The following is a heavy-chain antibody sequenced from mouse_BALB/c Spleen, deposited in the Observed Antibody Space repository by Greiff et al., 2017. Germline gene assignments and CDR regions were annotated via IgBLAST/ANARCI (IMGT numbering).Heavy chain of an antibody. J-gene: IGHJ1*01. CDR2: ISNGGGST. V-gene: IGHV5-12-2*01. Sequence: EVKLVESGGGLVQPGGSLKLSCAASGFTFSSYTMSWVRQTPEKRLEWVAYISNGGGSTYYPDTVKGRFTISRDNAKNNLYLQMSSLTSEDTAMYYCARRVDYVYWYFDVWGAGTTVTVSS. CDR3: ARRVDYVYWYFDV. CDR1: GFTFSSYT. D-gene: IGHD2-13*01.